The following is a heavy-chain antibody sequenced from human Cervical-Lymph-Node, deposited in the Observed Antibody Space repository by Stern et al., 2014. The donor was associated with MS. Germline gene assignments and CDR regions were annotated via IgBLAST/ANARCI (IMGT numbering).Heavy chain of an antibody. V-gene: IGHV1-2*06. CDR2: MNPNSGGT. CDR3: ARDRVAGVSYFDD. D-gene: IGHD6-19*01. Sequence: VQLEESGAEVKKPGASVKVSCKASGFTFTGYYLHWVRQAPGQGLEWMGRMNPNSGGTDYAQEFQGRVTMTRDTSISTAYMELSRLRSDDTAVYYCARDRVAGVSYFDDWGQGTLVTVSS. CDR1: GFTFTGYY. J-gene: IGHJ4*02.